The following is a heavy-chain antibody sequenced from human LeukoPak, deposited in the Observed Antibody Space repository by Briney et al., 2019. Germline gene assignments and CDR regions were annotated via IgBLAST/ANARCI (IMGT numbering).Heavy chain of an antibody. CDR3: ARRLITFGGVIVTCFDY. CDR2: INHSGST. J-gene: IGHJ4*02. D-gene: IGHD3-16*02. Sequence: SETVSLTCAVYGGSFSGYYWSWIRQPPGKGLEWIGEINHSGSTNYNPSLKSRVTISVDTSKNQSSLKLSSVTAADTAVYYCARRLITFGGVIVTCFDYWGQGTLVTVSS. V-gene: IGHV4-34*01. CDR1: GGSFSGYY.